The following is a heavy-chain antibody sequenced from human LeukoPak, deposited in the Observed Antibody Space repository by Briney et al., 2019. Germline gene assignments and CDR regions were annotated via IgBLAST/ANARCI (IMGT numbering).Heavy chain of an antibody. CDR3: AREADIVSFDL. J-gene: IGHJ2*01. V-gene: IGHV1-2*02. CDR1: GYTFTGNH. Sequence: ASVKVSCKASGYTFTGNHVHWVRQAPGEGLEWMGWTDPKSGDTKYAQKFQDRVAMTSDTSISTAYMELSGLRSDDTAVYFCAREADIVSFDLWGRGTLVTVSP. CDR2: TDPKSGDT. D-gene: IGHD3-16*02.